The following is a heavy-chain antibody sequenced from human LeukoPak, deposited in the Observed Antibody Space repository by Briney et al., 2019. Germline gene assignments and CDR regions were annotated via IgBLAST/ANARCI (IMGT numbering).Heavy chain of an antibody. CDR3: ARAPDPCGGDCYSLLY. CDR2: ISSSSSTI. Sequence: GGSLRLSCAASGFTFSSYSMNWVRQAPGKGLEWVSYISSSSSTIYYADSVKGRFTISRDNAKNSLYLQMNSLRAEDTAVYYCARAPDPCGGDCYSLLYWGQGTLVTVSS. CDR1: GFTFSSYS. D-gene: IGHD2-21*02. V-gene: IGHV3-48*01. J-gene: IGHJ4*02.